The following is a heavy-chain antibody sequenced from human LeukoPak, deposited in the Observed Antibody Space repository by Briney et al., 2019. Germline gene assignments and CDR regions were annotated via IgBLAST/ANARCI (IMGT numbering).Heavy chain of an antibody. V-gene: IGHV1-18*01. CDR2: ISANKGDT. D-gene: IGHD2-15*01. CDR3: ARADIIVVVGATPVGSAFEY. J-gene: IGHJ4*02. Sequence: GASVKVSCKTSGYTFISYGISWLRQAPGQGIEWMGWISANKGDTEYAQKFQGRLTVTRDTSTSTAYMELKRLKSDDTAVYYCARADIIVVVGATPVGSAFEYWGQGTLITVS. CDR1: GYTFISYG.